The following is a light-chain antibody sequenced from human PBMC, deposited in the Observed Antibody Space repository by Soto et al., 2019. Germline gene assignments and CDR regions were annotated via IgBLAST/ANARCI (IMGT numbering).Light chain of an antibody. CDR1: ESLLYSNGYNY. J-gene: IGKJ4*01. V-gene: IGKV2-28*01. CDR3: MQALQTPLT. CDR2: LGS. Sequence: DVVMTQSPLSLPVTLGQPASISCRSSESLLYSNGYNYLDWYLQKPGQSPQLLIYLGSNRASGVPDRFSGSGSGTDFTLTISRVEAEDVGVYYCMQALQTPLTFGGGTKVEIK.